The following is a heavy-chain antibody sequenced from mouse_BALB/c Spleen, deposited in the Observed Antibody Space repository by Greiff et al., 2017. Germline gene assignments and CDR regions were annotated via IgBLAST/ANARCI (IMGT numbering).Heavy chain of an antibody. CDR2: IRNKANGYTT. CDR3: ARDRVTSPWFAY. V-gene: IGHV7-3*02. D-gene: IGHD2-2*01. J-gene: IGHJ3*01. CDR1: GFTFTDYY. Sequence: DVHLVESGGGLVQPGGSLRLSCATSGFTFTDYYMSWVRQPPGKALEWLGFIRNKANGYTTEYSASVKGRFTISRDNSQGILYLQMNTLRAEDSATYYCARDRVTSPWFAYWGQGTLVTVSA.